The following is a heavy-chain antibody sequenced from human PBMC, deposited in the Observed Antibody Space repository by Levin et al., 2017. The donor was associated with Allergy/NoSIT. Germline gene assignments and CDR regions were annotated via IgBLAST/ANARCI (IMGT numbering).Heavy chain of an antibody. CDR2: IYYSGST. CDR1: GGSISSSSYY. J-gene: IGHJ3*02. Sequence: PSETLSLTCTVSGGSISSSSYYWGWIRQPPGKGLEWIGSIYYSGSTYYNPSLKSRVTISVDTSKNQFSLKLSSVTAADTAVYYCARQKIGDYGDYVGDAFDSWGQGTMVTVSS. CDR3: ARQKIGDYGDYVGDAFDS. D-gene: IGHD4-17*01. V-gene: IGHV4-39*01.